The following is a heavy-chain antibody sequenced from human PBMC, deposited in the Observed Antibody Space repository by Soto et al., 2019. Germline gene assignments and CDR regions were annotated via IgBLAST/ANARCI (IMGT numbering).Heavy chain of an antibody. D-gene: IGHD5-18*01. CDR2: IYYSGTT. V-gene: IGHV4-28*01. Sequence: PSETLSLTCAVSGYSISSSNWWGWIRQPPGKGLEWIGYIYYSGTTNYNPSLKSRVTISVDTSKNQFSLKLSSMTAADTAVYYCARRYGSCFDYWGQGTLVTVSS. J-gene: IGHJ4*02. CDR1: GYSISSSNW. CDR3: ARRYGSCFDY.